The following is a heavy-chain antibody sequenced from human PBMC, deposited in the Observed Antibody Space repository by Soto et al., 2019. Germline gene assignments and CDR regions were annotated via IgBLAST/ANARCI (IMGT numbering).Heavy chain of an antibody. CDR1: GYTFTSYT. D-gene: IGHD6-6*01. CDR3: ARSLNPQYSSSPATWFDP. CDR2: INAGHGNR. J-gene: IGHJ5*02. V-gene: IGHV1-3*05. Sequence: QVQLVQSGAEEKKPGASLKVSCKASGYTFTSYTLHWVRQAPGQSLEWMGWINAGHGNRKYSQNFQGRVTITRDTSANTAYMELSSLRSEDTAVYYCARSLNPQYSSSPATWFDPWGQGTLVTVSS.